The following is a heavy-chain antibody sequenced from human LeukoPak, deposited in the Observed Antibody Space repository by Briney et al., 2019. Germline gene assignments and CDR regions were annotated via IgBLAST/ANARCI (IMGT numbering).Heavy chain of an antibody. V-gene: IGHV1-46*01. CDR1: GYIFTNYF. J-gene: IGHJ3*02. Sequence: GASVKVSCKASGYIFTNYFLYWVQRAPGEGLEWMGLINPSAGSTRYVQKFQGRVTMTRDTSTSTVYMELSSLRSEDTAVYYCARGVHKFYYDSSDYQPYAFDIRGQGTMVTISS. CDR2: INPSAGST. CDR3: ARGVHKFYYDSSDYQPYAFDI. D-gene: IGHD3-22*01.